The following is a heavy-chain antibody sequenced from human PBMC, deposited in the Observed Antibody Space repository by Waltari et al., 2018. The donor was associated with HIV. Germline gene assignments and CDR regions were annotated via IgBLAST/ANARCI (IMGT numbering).Heavy chain of an antibody. D-gene: IGHD6-25*01. V-gene: IGHV4-34*01. CDR2: INHSGST. CDR1: GGSFSGYY. Sequence: QVQLQQWGAGLLKPSETLSLTCAVYGGSFSGYYWSWIRQPPGKGLEWIGEINHSGSTNYNPSLKSRVTISVDTSKNQFSLKLSSVTAADTAVYYCARAAKRGGKGYYYYGMDVWGQGTTVTVSS. J-gene: IGHJ6*02. CDR3: ARAAKRGGKGYYYYGMDV.